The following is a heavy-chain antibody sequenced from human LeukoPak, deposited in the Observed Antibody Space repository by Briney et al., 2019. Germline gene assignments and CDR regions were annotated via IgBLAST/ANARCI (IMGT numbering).Heavy chain of an antibody. CDR1: GYTFTSYG. CDR2: ISAYNGNT. V-gene: IGHV1-18*01. CDR3: ARARRGSDAFDY. Sequence: ASVKVSCKASGYTFTSYGISWVRQAPGQGLEWMGWISAYNGNTNYAQKLQGRVTMTRNTSISTAYMELSSLRSEDTAVYYCARARRGSDAFDYWGQGTLVTVSS. D-gene: IGHD3-16*01. J-gene: IGHJ4*02.